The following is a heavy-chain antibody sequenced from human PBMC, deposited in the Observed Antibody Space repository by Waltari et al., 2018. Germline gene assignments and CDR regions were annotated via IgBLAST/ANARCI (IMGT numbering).Heavy chain of an antibody. D-gene: IGHD1-26*01. CDR3: ARDSVVGATRGGFDY. CDR2: IYYSGST. V-gene: IGHV4-39*07. J-gene: IGHJ4*02. CDR1: GGSISSSSYY. Sequence: QLQLQESGPGLVKPSETLSLTCTVSGGSISSSSYYWGWIRPPPGKGREWIGSIYYSGSTYYNPSLKSRVTISVDTSKNQFSLKLSSVTAADTAVYYCARDSVVGATRGGFDYWGQGTLVTVSS.